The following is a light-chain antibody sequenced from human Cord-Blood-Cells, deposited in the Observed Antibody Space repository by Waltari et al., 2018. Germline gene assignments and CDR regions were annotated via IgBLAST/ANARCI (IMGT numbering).Light chain of an antibody. CDR1: QSVLYSSNNKNY. V-gene: IGKV4-1*01. CDR3: QQYYSTPPT. J-gene: IGKJ4*01. Sequence: DILLTQSPDSLAVSLGARDTIARKCSQSVLYSSNNKNYLAWYQQKPGQPPKLLIYWASTRESGVPDRFSGSGSGTDFTLTISSLQAEDVAVYYCQQYYSTPPTFGGGTKVEIK. CDR2: WAS.